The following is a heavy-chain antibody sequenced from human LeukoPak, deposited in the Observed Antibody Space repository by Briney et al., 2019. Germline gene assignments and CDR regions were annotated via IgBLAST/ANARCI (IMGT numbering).Heavy chain of an antibody. CDR1: GGSISSYY. CDR3: GSGDYSY. CDR2: IYYSGST. J-gene: IGHJ4*02. V-gene: IGHV4-59*01. Sequence: PSETLSLTCAVSGGSISSYYWSWIRQPPGKGLEWIGYIYYSGSTNYNPSLKSRVTISVDTSKNQFSLKPSSVTAADTAVYYCGSGDYSYWGQGTLVTVSS. D-gene: IGHD4-17*01.